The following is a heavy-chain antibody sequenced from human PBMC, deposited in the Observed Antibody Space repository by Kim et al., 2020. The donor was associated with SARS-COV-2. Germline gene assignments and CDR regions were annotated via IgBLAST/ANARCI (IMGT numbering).Heavy chain of an antibody. CDR3: ARDDVDYYYGMDV. Sequence: AVTWKSRITINPDTSQNQFSLQLNSVTPEDTAVYYCARDDVDYYYGMDVWGLGTTVTVSS. J-gene: IGHJ6*02. V-gene: IGHV6-1*01.